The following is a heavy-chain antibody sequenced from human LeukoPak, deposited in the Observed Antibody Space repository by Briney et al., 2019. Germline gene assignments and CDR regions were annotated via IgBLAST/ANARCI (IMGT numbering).Heavy chain of an antibody. CDR2: ISSSSSYI. CDR3: ARAYGDYLGPVYGMDV. Sequence: DPGGSLRLSCAASGFTFSSYSMNWVRQAPGKGLEWVSSISSSSSYIYYADSVKGRFTISRDNAKNSLYLQMNSLRVDDTAVYYCARAYGDYLGPVYGMDVWGQGTTVTVSS. D-gene: IGHD4-17*01. J-gene: IGHJ6*02. V-gene: IGHV3-21*04. CDR1: GFTFSSYS.